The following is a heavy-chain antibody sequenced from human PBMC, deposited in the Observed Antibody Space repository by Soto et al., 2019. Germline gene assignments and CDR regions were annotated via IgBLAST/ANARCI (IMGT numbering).Heavy chain of an antibody. CDR3: ARDGREVRGVINGAFDI. CDR1: GGTFSSYT. CDR2: IIPILGIA. J-gene: IGHJ3*02. V-gene: IGHV1-69*04. D-gene: IGHD3-10*01. Sequence: ASVKVSCKASGGTFSSYTISWVRQAPGQGLEWMGRIIPILGIANYAQKFQGRVTITADKSTSTAYMELSSLRSEDTAVYYCARDGREVRGVINGAFDIWGQGTMVTVSS.